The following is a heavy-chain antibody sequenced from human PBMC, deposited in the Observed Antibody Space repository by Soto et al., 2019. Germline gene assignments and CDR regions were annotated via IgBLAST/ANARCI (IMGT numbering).Heavy chain of an antibody. CDR2: ISVYNSNA. J-gene: IGHJ4*02. CDR1: GYNFLSYG. V-gene: IGHV1-18*04. CDR3: ARGNGSGYYITHPDY. Sequence: QVQLVQSGVEVKKPGASVTVSCKASGYNFLSYGVSWARQAPGQGLEWMGWISVYNSNANYAQQFHGRVTMTSDTSTNTAYLELRGLRSDDTAVYYCARGNGSGYYITHPDYWCQGTLVVVSS. D-gene: IGHD3-3*01.